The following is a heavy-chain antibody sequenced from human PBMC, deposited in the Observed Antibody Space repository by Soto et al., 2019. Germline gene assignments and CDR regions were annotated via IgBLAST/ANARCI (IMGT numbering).Heavy chain of an antibody. V-gene: IGHV1-69*13. CDR1: GGTFSSYA. J-gene: IGHJ4*02. CDR2: IIPIFGTA. CDR3: ASGYSYGLDY. D-gene: IGHD5-18*01. Sequence: SSVKVSCKASGGTFSSYAISLLRQAPGQGLEWMGGIIPIFGTANYAQKFQGRVTITADESTSTAYMELSSLRSEDTAVYYCASGYSYGLDYWGQGTLVTVSS.